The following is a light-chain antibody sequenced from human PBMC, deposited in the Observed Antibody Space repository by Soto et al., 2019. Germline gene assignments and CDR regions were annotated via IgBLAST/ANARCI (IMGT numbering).Light chain of an antibody. Sequence: DIQMTQSPSSLSASEGDSVTITCRASQSIRNYLNWYQHKPGKAPKLLIYAASSLQSGVPSRFSGSGSGTDFTLTISSLQPEDFATYYCQQSYSVFTFGGGTKVEIK. CDR2: AAS. J-gene: IGKJ4*01. V-gene: IGKV1-39*01. CDR3: QQSYSVFT. CDR1: QSIRNY.